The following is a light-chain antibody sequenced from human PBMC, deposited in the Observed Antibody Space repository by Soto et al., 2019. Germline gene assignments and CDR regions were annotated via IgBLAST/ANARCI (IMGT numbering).Light chain of an antibody. J-gene: IGKJ2*01. CDR1: QSVSSN. CDR3: QQYNNWPLYT. V-gene: IGKV3-15*01. CDR2: GAS. Sequence: EIVMTQSPATLSVSPGERATLSCRASQSVSSNLAGYQQKPGQAPRLLIYGASTRATGIPARFSGSGSGTEFTLTISSLQSVDFAVYYCQQYNNWPLYTFGQGTKLEIK.